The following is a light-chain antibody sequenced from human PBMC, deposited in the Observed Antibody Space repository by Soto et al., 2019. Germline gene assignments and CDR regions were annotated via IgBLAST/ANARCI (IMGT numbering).Light chain of an antibody. CDR2: NNN. Sequence: QSVLTQPPSASGTPGQRVSISCSGSGSNIGSNTVNWYQQLPGTAPKLLMYNNNQRPSGVPDRFSGSKSGTSASLAISGLQSEDEADYYCAARDDSLSGYVFGTGTKVTVL. V-gene: IGLV1-44*01. J-gene: IGLJ1*01. CDR1: GSNIGSNT. CDR3: AARDDSLSGYV.